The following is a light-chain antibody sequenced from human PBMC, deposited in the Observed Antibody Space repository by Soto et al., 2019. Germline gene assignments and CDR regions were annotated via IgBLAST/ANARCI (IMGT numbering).Light chain of an antibody. J-gene: IGKJ1*01. V-gene: IGKV3-20*01. Sequence: EIVLTQSPGTLSLSPGERATLSCRASQSVSSSYLAWYQQKPGQAPRLLIYGASSRATGIPDRFSGSGSGTDFTLTISRLEPEDSAVYYCQQSGSSPQTFGQGTKVEIK. CDR1: QSVSSSY. CDR3: QQSGSSPQT. CDR2: GAS.